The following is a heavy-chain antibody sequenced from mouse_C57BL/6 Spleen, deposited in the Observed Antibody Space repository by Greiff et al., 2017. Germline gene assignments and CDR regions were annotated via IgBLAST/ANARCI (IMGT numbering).Heavy chain of an antibody. CDR3: ARGGIYDDYGGAWFAY. J-gene: IGHJ3*01. V-gene: IGHV1-82*01. CDR2: LYPGDGDT. CDR1: GYAFSSSW. Sequence: VQLVESGPELVKPGASVKISCKASGYAFSSSWMNWVKPRPGKGLAWIGRLYPGDGDTNYNGKFKGKATLTADKSSSTAYMQLSSLTSEDSAVYVGARGGIYDDYGGAWFAYWGQGTLVTVSA. D-gene: IGHD2-4*01.